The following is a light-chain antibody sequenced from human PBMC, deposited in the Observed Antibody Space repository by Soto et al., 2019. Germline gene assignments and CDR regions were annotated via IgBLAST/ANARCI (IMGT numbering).Light chain of an antibody. V-gene: IGKV3-20*01. Sequence: EIVLTQSPATLSLSPGDRATLSCRASQSVSTSYLAWYQQKPGQAPRLLIYGASSRATGIPARFSASGSGTDFTLTITRLEPEDFAVYYCQQYGSSPLFTFGPGTKVDIK. CDR2: GAS. CDR1: QSVSTSY. CDR3: QQYGSSPLFT. J-gene: IGKJ3*01.